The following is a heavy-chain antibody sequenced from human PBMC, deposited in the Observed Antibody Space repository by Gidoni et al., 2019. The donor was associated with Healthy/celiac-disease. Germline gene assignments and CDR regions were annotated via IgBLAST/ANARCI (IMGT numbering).Heavy chain of an antibody. D-gene: IGHD5-18*01. J-gene: IGHJ4*02. CDR3: ARHWWIQLSTFDY. Sequence: QLQLQESGPGLVKPSETLSLTCTVSGGSISSSSYYWGWIRQPPGKGLEWIGSIYYSGSTYYNPSLKSRVTISVDTSKNQFSLKLSSVTAADTAVYYCARHWWIQLSTFDYWGQGTLVTVSS. V-gene: IGHV4-39*01. CDR2: IYYSGST. CDR1: GGSISSSSYY.